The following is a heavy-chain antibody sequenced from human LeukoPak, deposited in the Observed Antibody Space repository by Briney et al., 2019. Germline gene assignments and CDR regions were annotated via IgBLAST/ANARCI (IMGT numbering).Heavy chain of an antibody. CDR1: QFTFEDYA. CDR2: ITRNSGII. J-gene: IGHJ3*02. V-gene: IGHV3-9*01. D-gene: IGHD1-7*01. Sequence: GRSLRLSCAASQFTFEDYAMHWVRQVPGKGLEWVSGITRNSGIIAYADSVKGRFTISRDNANKSLHLHMNSLRPEDTAFYYCAKDILGTTSDAFDIWGQGAMVIVSS. CDR3: AKDILGTTSDAFDI.